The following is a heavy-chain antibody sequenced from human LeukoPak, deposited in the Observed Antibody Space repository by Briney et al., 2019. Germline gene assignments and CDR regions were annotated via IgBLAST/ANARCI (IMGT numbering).Heavy chain of an antibody. J-gene: IGHJ6*02. CDR3: AIAPDSSGWYYGMDV. Sequence: ASVKVSCKASGYTFTSYGISWVRQAPGQGLEWMGWISAYNGNTSYAQKLQGRVTMTTDTSTSTAYMELRSLRSDDTAVYYCAIAPDSSGWYYGMDVWGQGTTVTVSS. V-gene: IGHV1-18*01. D-gene: IGHD6-19*01. CDR1: GYTFTSYG. CDR2: ISAYNGNT.